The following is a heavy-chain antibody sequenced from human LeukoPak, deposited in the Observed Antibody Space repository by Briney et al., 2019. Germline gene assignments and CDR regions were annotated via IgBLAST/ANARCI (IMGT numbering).Heavy chain of an antibody. CDR2: IIPIFGTA. D-gene: IGHD2-15*01. CDR1: GGTFSGYA. J-gene: IGHJ4*02. Sequence: SVKVSCKASGGTFSGYAISWVRQAPGQGLEWMRRIIPIFGTANYAQKFQGRVTITTDESTSTAYMELSSLRSEDTAVYYCAIGYCSGGSCYTADYWGQGTLVTVSS. V-gene: IGHV1-69*05. CDR3: AIGYCSGGSCYTADY.